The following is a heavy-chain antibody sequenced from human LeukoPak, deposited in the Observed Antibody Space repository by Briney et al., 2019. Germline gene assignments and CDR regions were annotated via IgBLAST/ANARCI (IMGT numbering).Heavy chain of an antibody. Sequence: GGSLRLSCAASGFTFSSYSMNWVRQAPGKGLEWVSSISSSSSYIYYADSVKGRFTISRDNTKNSLYLQMNSLRAEDTAVYYCARAPIAARPDYWGQGTLVTVSS. J-gene: IGHJ4*02. D-gene: IGHD6-6*01. CDR2: ISSSSSYI. CDR1: GFTFSSYS. V-gene: IGHV3-21*01. CDR3: ARAPIAARPDY.